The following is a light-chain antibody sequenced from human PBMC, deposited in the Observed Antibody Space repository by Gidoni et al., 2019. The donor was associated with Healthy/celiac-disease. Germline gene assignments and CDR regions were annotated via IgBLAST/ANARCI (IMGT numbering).Light chain of an antibody. CDR3: QQSYSTRWGFT. CDR2: AAS. CDR1: QSISSY. V-gene: IGKV1-39*01. Sequence: DIQMTQSPSSLSASVGDRVTITCRASQSISSYLNWYQQKPGKAPKLLIYAASSLQSGVPSRFSGSGSGTDFTLTISSLQPEDFATYYCQQSYSTRWGFTFXPXTKVXIK. J-gene: IGKJ3*01.